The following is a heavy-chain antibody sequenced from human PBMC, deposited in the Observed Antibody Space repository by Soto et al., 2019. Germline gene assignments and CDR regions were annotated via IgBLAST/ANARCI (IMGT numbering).Heavy chain of an antibody. CDR2: ISAYNGNT. CDR1: GYTFTSYG. CDR3: ARDGVAYFWGSYHSAFAY. V-gene: IGHV1-18*01. Sequence: QVQLVQSGAEVKKPGASVKVYCKASGYTFTSYGISWVRQAPGQGLEWMGWISAYNGNTNYAQKLQGRVTMTTDTATSTAYMELRSLRSDDTAVYYCARDGVAYFWGSYHSAFAYWCQGTLVTVSS. J-gene: IGHJ4*02. D-gene: IGHD3-16*02.